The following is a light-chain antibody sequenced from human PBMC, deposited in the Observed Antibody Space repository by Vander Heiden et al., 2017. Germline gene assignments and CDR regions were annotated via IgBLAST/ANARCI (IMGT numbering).Light chain of an antibody. V-gene: IGLV1-51*01. J-gene: IGLJ2*01. Sequence: QSVLTQPPSVSAAPGQKVTISFPGSSSDIGNNNVTWYQQFPATAPKLLIYDNNNRPSGMPDRFSGAKSGTSATLGITGLQTGDEADYYCGTCDTIRSAVVFGGGTKLTVL. CDR1: SSDIGNNN. CDR2: DNN. CDR3: GTCDTIRSAVV.